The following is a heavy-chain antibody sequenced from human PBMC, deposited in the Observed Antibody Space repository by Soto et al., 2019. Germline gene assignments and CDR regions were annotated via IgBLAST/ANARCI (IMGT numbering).Heavy chain of an antibody. J-gene: IGHJ4*02. D-gene: IGHD4-17*01. CDR1: GGSISSYY. V-gene: IGHV4-59*01. Sequence: PSETLSLTCTVSGGSISSYYWSWIRQPPGKGLEWIGYIYYSGSTNYNPSLKNRVTISVDTSKNQFSLKLSSVTAADTAVYYCATQRPLMTTEPNPYFDYWGQGTLVTVSS. CDR3: ATQRPLMTTEPNPYFDY. CDR2: IYYSGST.